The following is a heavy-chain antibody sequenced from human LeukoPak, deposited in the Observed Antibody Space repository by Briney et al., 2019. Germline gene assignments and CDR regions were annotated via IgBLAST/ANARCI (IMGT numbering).Heavy chain of an antibody. D-gene: IGHD1-26*01. V-gene: IGHV4-61*01. CDR3: ARDQGGSYLPLGIDY. J-gene: IGHJ4*02. CDR1: GGSVSSGSYY. Sequence: SETLSLTCTVSGGSVSSGSYYWTWIRQPPGKGLEWIGYIYHSGSTKYNPSLKSRVTISVDTPKNQFSLKLSSVTAADTAVYYCARDQGGSYLPLGIDYWGQGTLVSVSS. CDR2: IYHSGST.